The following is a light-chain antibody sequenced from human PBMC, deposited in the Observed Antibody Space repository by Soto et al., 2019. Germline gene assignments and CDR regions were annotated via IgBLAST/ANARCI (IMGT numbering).Light chain of an antibody. V-gene: IGKV3-11*01. J-gene: IGKJ4*01. CDR2: DAS. CDR1: QSVSSY. CDR3: QQRSNWPLT. Sequence: EIVLTQSPATLSFSPGERATLSCRASQSVSSYLAWYQQKPGQAPRLLIYDASNRATGIPARFSGSGSGTDFTLTISSLEPEDFAFYYCQQRSNWPLTFGGGTKVEIK.